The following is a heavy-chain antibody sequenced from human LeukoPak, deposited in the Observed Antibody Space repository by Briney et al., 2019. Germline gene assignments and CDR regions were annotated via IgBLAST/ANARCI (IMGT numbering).Heavy chain of an antibody. Sequence: SVKVSCKASGYTFTGYYMHWVRQAPGQGLEWMGGIIPIFGTANYAQKFQGRVTITADKSTSTAYMELSSLRSEDTAVYYCARFESDSSGWYNWFDPWGQGTLVTVSS. D-gene: IGHD6-19*01. CDR2: IIPIFGTA. CDR1: GYTFTGYY. J-gene: IGHJ5*02. CDR3: ARFESDSSGWYNWFDP. V-gene: IGHV1-69*06.